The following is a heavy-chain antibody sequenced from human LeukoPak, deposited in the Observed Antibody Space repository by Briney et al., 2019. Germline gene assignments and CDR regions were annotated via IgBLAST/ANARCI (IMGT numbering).Heavy chain of an antibody. CDR1: GGSISGFY. D-gene: IGHD6-19*01. V-gene: IGHV4-59*08. J-gene: IGHJ4*02. Sequence: SETLSLTCSVSGGSISGFYSTWIRQPPGKGLEWIGYIFYSGTTNPTNYNPSLQSRVTISVDTSKNQFFLKLNSVTPADTGVYYCARRGSSGSPEVLWVQGTLVTVSS. CDR3: ARRGSSGSPEVL. CDR2: IFYSGTTNPT.